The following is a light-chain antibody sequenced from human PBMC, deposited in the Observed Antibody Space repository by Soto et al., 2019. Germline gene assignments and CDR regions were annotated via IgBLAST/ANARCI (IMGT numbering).Light chain of an antibody. Sequence: EIVMTQSPATLSVSPGERATLSCRASQSVSSNLAWYQQKPGQAPRLLIYGASTRATGIPARFSGSGSGTEFTLTINSLQSEDFAVYYCQQYDYWPRTFGQGTKADI. CDR1: QSVSSN. J-gene: IGKJ1*01. CDR3: QQYDYWPRT. V-gene: IGKV3-15*01. CDR2: GAS.